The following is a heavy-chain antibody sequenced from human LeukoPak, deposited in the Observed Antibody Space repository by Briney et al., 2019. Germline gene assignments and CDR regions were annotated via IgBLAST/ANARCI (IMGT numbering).Heavy chain of an antibody. J-gene: IGHJ4*02. CDR2: ISYDGSNK. CDR3: ARDPSGIAYDFDY. CDR1: GFTFSSYA. D-gene: IGHD6-13*01. V-gene: IGHV3-30*04. Sequence: GGSLRLSCAASGFTFSSYAMHWVRQAPGKGLEWVAVISYDGSNKYYADSVKGRFTISRDNSKNTLYLQMNSLRAEDTAVYYCARDPSGIAYDFDYWGQGTLVTVSS.